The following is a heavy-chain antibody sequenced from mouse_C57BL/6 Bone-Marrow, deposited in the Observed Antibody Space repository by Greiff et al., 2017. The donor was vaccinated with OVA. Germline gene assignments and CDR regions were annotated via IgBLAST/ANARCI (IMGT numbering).Heavy chain of an antibody. V-gene: IGHV14-1*01. J-gene: IGHJ2*01. CDR1: DFNIKDYY. Sequence: VHVKQSGAELVRPGASVKLSCTASDFNIKDYYMHWVTQRPEQGLEWIGRIDPEDGDTESAPKFQGKATMTADTSSNTAYLQLSSLTSEDTAVYYCTSYYFDYWGQGTTLTVSS. CDR2: IDPEDGDT. CDR3: TSYYFDY.